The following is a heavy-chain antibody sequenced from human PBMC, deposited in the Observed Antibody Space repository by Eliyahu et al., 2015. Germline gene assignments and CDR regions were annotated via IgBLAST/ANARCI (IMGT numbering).Heavy chain of an antibody. CDR3: ARDGGYSSLYYYYGMDV. CDR1: GGSXSSYY. CDR2: IYTSGST. J-gene: IGHJ6*04. Sequence: QVQLQESGPGLMKPSETLSLTCPVSGGSXSSYYWSWIRQPAGKGLEWIGRIYTSGSTNYNPSLKSRVTMSVDTSKNQFSLKLSSVTAADTAVYYCARDGGYSSLYYYYGMDVWGKGTTVTVSS. D-gene: IGHD4-11*01. V-gene: IGHV4-4*07.